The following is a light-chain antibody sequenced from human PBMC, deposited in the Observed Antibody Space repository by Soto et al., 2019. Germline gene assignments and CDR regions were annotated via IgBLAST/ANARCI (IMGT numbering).Light chain of an antibody. CDR2: ATS. Sequence: EIVMTQSPATLSVSPGERATLSCRASQSVSSSYLAWYQQKPGQAPSLLIYATSSRATGIPDRFSGSGSGTDFTLTISSLEPEDFAVYYCQQRSNWPITFGQGTRLEIK. CDR3: QQRSNWPIT. J-gene: IGKJ5*01. V-gene: IGKV3D-20*02. CDR1: QSVSSSY.